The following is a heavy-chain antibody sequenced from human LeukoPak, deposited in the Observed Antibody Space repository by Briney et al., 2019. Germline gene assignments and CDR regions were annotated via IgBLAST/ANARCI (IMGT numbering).Heavy chain of an antibody. Sequence: SLRLSCAASGFTFDGYSMHWVRQAPGKGLEWVSGISWNSGSIGYADSVKGRFTISRDNAKNSLYLQMNSLRAEDTALYYCAKDIGTVAAVARYYYYGMDVWGQGTTVTVSS. CDR3: AKDIGTVAAVARYYYYGMDV. D-gene: IGHD2-15*01. J-gene: IGHJ6*02. V-gene: IGHV3-9*01. CDR2: ISWNSGSI. CDR1: GFTFDGYS.